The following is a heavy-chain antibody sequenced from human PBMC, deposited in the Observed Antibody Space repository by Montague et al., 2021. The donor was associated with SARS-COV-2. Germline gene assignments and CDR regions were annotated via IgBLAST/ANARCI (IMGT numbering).Heavy chain of an antibody. Sequence: SETLSLTCTVSGDSITNSFWTWIRQPPGKGLEWIGYIYYRGSTNHTPSLKSRVTISVDVSKNQFSLTLSSVTAADTAVYYCAREAFGGVIDHWGQGTLVTVSS. V-gene: IGHV4-59*01. CDR2: IYYRGST. CDR3: AREAFGGVIDH. CDR1: GDSITNSF. D-gene: IGHD3-16*01. J-gene: IGHJ4*02.